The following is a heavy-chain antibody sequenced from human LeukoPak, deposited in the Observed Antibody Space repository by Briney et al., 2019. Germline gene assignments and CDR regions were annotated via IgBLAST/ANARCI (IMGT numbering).Heavy chain of an antibody. CDR3: ARDIAAAGSSFDY. CDR1: GFTFSSYS. Sequence: QPGGSLRLSCAASGFTFSSYSMNWVRQAPGKGLEGVSYISSSSSTIYYADSVKGRFTISRDNAKNSLYLQMNSLRAEDTAVYYCARDIAAAGSSFDYWGQGTLVTVSS. CDR2: ISSSSSTI. D-gene: IGHD6-13*01. J-gene: IGHJ4*02. V-gene: IGHV3-48*01.